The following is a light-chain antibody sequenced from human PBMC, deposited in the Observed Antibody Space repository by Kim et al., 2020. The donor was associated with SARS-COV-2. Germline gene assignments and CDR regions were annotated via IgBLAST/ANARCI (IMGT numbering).Light chain of an antibody. CDR2: QDT. CDR1: KIQDKY. Sequence: SYELTQPPSVSVSPGQTASITCCGDKIQDKYVCWYQQKAGQSPVLLIYQDTKWPSGIPERFSGSNSGNTATLTISGTQAMDEADYYCQAWDSSSVIFGGGTQLTVL. J-gene: IGLJ2*01. CDR3: QAWDSSSVI. V-gene: IGLV3-1*01.